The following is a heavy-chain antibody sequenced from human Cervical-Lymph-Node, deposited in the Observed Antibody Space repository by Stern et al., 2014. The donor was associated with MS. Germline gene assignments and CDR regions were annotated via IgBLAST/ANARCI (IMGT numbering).Heavy chain of an antibody. Sequence: QLQLQESGPGLVKPSETLSLTCTVSGGSLRNYYWTWIRQPPGKGLEWIGYIYFSGSTNYNPSLKSRVTMSVDPSKNQFSLKLSSVTAADTAVYYCARDPNYWGQGTLVTVSS. CDR1: GGSLRNYY. J-gene: IGHJ4*02. V-gene: IGHV4-59*01. CDR3: ARDPNY. CDR2: IYFSGST.